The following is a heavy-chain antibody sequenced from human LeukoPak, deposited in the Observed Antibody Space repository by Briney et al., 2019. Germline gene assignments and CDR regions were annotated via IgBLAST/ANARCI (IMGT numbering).Heavy chain of an antibody. V-gene: IGHV1-8*01. Sequence: ASVKVSCKASGYTFTSYDINWVRQAIGQGLEWMGWMNPNSGNTGYAQKFQGRVTMTRNTSISTAYMELSSLRSEDTAVYYCARDGSGSGSYLSWFDPWGQGTLVTVSS. J-gene: IGHJ5*02. CDR1: GYTFTSYD. CDR2: MNPNSGNT. D-gene: IGHD3-10*01. CDR3: ARDGSGSGSYLSWFDP.